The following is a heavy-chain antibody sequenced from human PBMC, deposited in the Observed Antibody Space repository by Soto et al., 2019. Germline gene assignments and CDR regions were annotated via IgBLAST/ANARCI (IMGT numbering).Heavy chain of an antibody. CDR2: ISGSGGST. CDR3: AERTVGWYFDL. D-gene: IGHD4-17*01. CDR1: GFTFSSYA. Sequence: EVQLLESGGGLVQPGGSLRLSCAASGFTFSSYAMKWVRQAPGKGLEWVSVISGSGGSTYYADAVKGRFTISRDNSKNTLYLQMNSLRAEDTAVYYCAERTVGWYFDLWGRGTLVTVSS. J-gene: IGHJ2*01. V-gene: IGHV3-23*01.